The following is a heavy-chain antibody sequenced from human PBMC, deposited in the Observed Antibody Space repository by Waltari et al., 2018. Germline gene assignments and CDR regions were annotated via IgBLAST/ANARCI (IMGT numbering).Heavy chain of an antibody. CDR3: ESRPPVTRDY. CDR1: GFRFSNYI. CDR2: ISNNGGST. J-gene: IGHJ4*02. V-gene: IGHV3-64D*06. Sequence: EVQLVESGGGLVQPGGSLRLSCSAYGFRFSNYIMFWVRQAPGKGLEYVSAISNNGGSTYYTDSVRGRFTISRDNSKNMLYLQMSSLRPEDTAVYYCESRPPVTRDYWGQGTLVTVSS. D-gene: IGHD5-18*01.